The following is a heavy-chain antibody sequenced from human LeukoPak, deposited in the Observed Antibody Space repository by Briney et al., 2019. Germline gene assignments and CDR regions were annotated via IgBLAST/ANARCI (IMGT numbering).Heavy chain of an antibody. CDR3: AGDYGGSRFDY. J-gene: IGHJ4*02. CDR2: INHSGST. CDR1: GGTFSGYY. V-gene: IGHV4-34*01. Sequence: PSETLSRNCAGYGGTFSGYYWSWIRQPPGMGLEWIGEINHSGSTNYNPSLKSRVTISVDTSKNQFSLKLSSVTAADTAVYYCAGDYGGSRFDYWGQGTLGTVSS. D-gene: IGHD4-23*01.